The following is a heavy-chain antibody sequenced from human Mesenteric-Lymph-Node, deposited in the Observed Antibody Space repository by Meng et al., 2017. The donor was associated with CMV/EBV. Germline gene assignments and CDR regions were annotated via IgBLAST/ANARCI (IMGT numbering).Heavy chain of an antibody. CDR2: IYYNGSS. D-gene: IGHD3-10*01. CDR1: GGSISGSTYH. J-gene: IGHJ6*02. Sequence: GSLRLSCTVSGGSISGSTYHWGWIRQPPGKGLEWIGSIYYNGSSYLNPSLKSRVTISADTSRNQSSLKLSSATAADSAVYYCVSLDYYGSGSYYLYYYGMDVWGQGTTVTVSS. V-gene: IGHV4-39*01. CDR3: VSLDYYGSGSYYLYYYGMDV.